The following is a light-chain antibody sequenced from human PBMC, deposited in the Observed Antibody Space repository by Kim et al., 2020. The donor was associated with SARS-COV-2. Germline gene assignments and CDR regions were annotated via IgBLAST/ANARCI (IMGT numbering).Light chain of an antibody. Sequence: LSPGERASLSCRASQSVRSSYLAWHQQKPGQAPRFLIYGTSSRATGIPDRFSGSGSGTDFTLTISRLEPEYFAVYYCQQYGSAPDTFGQGTKLEI. CDR2: GTS. CDR3: QQYGSAPDT. CDR1: QSVRSSY. J-gene: IGKJ2*01. V-gene: IGKV3-20*01.